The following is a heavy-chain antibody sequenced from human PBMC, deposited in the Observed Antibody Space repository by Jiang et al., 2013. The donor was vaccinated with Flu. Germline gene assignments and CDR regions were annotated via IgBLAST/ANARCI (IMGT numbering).Heavy chain of an antibody. V-gene: IGHV5-51*03. J-gene: IGHJ4*02. CDR1: GYNFATRW. CDR3: ARPGVDWHTPLDY. CDR2: VYPGDSDT. D-gene: IGHD3-9*01. Sequence: GAEVKKPGESLRISCKGSGYNFATRWIAWVRQMPGKGLEWMGIVYPGDSDTRYSPSFQGQVTILVDKSISTAYLQWSSLKASDTAIYYCARPGVDWHTPLDYWGQGTLVTVSS.